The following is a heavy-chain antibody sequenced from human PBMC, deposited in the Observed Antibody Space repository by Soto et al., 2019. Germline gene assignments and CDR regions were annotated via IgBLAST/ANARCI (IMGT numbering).Heavy chain of an antibody. D-gene: IGHD6-6*01. CDR1: GYSFTSYW. CDR2: IYPGDSDT. CDR3: ARLRGNPYHGAARRYWYFDL. Sequence: PGESLKISCKGSGYSFTSYWIGWVRQMPGKGLEWMGIIYPGDSDTRYSPSFQGQVTISADKSISTAYLQWSSLKASDTAMYYCARLRGNPYHGAARRYWYFDLWGRGTLVTVSS. V-gene: IGHV5-51*01. J-gene: IGHJ2*01.